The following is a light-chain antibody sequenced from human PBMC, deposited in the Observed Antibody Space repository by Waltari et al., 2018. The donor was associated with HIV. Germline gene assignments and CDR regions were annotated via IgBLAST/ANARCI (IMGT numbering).Light chain of an antibody. J-gene: IGLJ3*02. CDR1: SSDVGGYNY. CDR3: CSYAGSYTWV. Sequence: QSALTQPRSVSGSPGQSVTISCTGTSSDVGGYNYVSWYQQHPGKAPKVMIYDVSKRPSGFTDRFSGSKSGNTASLTISGLQAEDEADYYCCSYAGSYTWVFGGGTKMTVL. V-gene: IGLV2-11*01. CDR2: DVS.